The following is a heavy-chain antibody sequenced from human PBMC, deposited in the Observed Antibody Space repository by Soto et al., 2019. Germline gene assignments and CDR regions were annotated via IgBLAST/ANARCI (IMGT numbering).Heavy chain of an antibody. D-gene: IGHD2-15*01. CDR1: GGSISSGGYS. Sequence: SETLSLTCTVSGGSISSGGYSWSWIRQPPGKGLEWIGYIYHSGITYYNPSLKSRVTISVDRSKNQFSLKLSSVTAADTAVYYCARVGPYCSGGTCKVSWFDPWGQGTLVTVSS. CDR3: ARVGPYCSGGTCKVSWFDP. CDR2: IYHSGIT. J-gene: IGHJ5*02. V-gene: IGHV4-30-2*01.